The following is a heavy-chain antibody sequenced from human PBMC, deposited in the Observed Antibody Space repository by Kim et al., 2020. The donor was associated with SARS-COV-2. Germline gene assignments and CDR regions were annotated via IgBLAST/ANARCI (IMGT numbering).Heavy chain of an antibody. D-gene: IGHD4-17*01. J-gene: IGHJ6*02. V-gene: IGHV3-21*01. CDR3: ARDAPTTVTTLLTNYYYYYGMDV. Sequence: GGSQRLSCAASGFTFSSCTMNWVRQAPGKGLEWVSSISSSSTYIYYADSVKGRFTISRDNAKNSLYLQMNSLRAEDTAVYFCARDAPTTVTTLLTNYYYYYGMDVWGQGTTVTVSS. CDR2: ISSSSTYI. CDR1: GFTFSSCT.